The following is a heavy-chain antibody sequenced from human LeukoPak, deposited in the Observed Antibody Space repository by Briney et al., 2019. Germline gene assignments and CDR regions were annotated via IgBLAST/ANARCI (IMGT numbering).Heavy chain of an antibody. Sequence: KPSETLSLTCAVYGGSFTGYYWSWIRQSPGKGLQWIAEVNHRADTNYNPSVKGRVTISVDTSKNPFSLKVTSLTAADTAVYYCARGPTISETGYFDYWGQGTLVTVSS. D-gene: IGHD1-1*01. CDR2: VNHRADT. CDR1: GGSFTGYY. J-gene: IGHJ4*03. CDR3: ARGPTISETGYFDY. V-gene: IGHV4-34*01.